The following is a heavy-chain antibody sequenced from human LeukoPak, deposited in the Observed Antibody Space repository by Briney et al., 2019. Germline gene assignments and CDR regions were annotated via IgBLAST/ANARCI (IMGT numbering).Heavy chain of an antibody. J-gene: IGHJ5*02. CDR3: ARESGITMLRGAHTP. CDR2: ISSSGSTI. D-gene: IGHD3-10*01. CDR1: GPTISSYS. Sequence: GGSLRLSCAASGPTISSYSMNWVRQAPGKGLEWLSYISSSGSTIYYADSVKGRFTVSRDNAKNSLYLQMNSLRAEDTAVYYCARESGITMLRGAHTPWGQGILVTVSS. V-gene: IGHV3-48*04.